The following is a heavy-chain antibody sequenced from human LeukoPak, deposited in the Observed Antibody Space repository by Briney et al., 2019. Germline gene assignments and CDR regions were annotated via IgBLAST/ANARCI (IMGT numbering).Heavy chain of an antibody. V-gene: IGHV3-30*18. CDR2: ISYDGSNK. J-gene: IGHJ4*02. CDR1: GGTFSSYG. CDR3: AKVGRYYDSTAYYGLDY. Sequence: SCKASGGTFSSYGMHWVRQAPGKGLEWVAVISYDGSNKYYVDSVKGRFTISRDNSKNTLYLQMNSLRAEDTAVYYCAKVGRYYDSTAYYGLDYWGQGTLVTVSS. D-gene: IGHD3-22*01.